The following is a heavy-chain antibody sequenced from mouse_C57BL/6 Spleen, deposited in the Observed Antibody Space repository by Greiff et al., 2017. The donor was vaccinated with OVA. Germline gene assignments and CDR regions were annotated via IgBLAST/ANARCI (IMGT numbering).Heavy chain of an antibody. CDR1: GYTFTSYW. CDR3: ATYYGSSLALFDY. D-gene: IGHD1-1*01. V-gene: IGHV1-69*01. Sequence: VQLVESGAELVMPGASVKLSCKASGYTFTSYWMHWVKQRPGQGLEWIGEIDPSDSYTNYHQKFKGKSTLTVDKSSSTAYMQLSSLTSEDSAVYYCATYYGSSLALFDYWGQGTTLTVSS. CDR2: IDPSDSYT. J-gene: IGHJ2*01.